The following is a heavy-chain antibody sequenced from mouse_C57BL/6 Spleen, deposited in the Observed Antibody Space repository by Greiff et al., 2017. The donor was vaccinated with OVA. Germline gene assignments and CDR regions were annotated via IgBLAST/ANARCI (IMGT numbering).Heavy chain of an antibody. CDR3: AREDYGSGSSFAY. CDR2: IDPEDGET. Sequence: VQLQQSGAELVKPGASVKLSCTASGFNIKDYYMHWVKQRTEQGLEWIGRIDPEDGETKYAPKFQGKATVTADTSSNTAYLQRSSLTSEDAAVCYCAREDYGSGSSFAYWGQGTLVTVSA. D-gene: IGHD1-1*01. CDR1: GFNIKDYY. V-gene: IGHV14-2*01. J-gene: IGHJ3*01.